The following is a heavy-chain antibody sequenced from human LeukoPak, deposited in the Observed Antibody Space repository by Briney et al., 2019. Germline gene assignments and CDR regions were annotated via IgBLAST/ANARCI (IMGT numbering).Heavy chain of an antibody. CDR2: IYYSGST. D-gene: IGHD5-12*01. J-gene: IGHJ4*02. V-gene: IGHV4-39*01. CDR3: ASTRGGVATNDY. CDR1: GGSISSSSYY. Sequence: PSETLSLICTVSGGSISSSSYYWGWIRQPPGKGLEWIGSIYYSGSTYYNPSLKSRVTISVDTSKNQFSLKLSSVTAADTAVYYCASTRGGVATNDYWGQGTLVTVSS.